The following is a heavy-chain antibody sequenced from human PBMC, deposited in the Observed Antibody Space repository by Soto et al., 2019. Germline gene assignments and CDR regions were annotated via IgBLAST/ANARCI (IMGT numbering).Heavy chain of an antibody. Sequence: QVQLVESGGGVVQPGRSLRLSCAASGFTFSSYGMHWVRQAPGKGLEWVAVISYDGSNKYYADSVKGRFTISRDNSKNTLYLQMNSLRAEDTAGYYCAKDYGDYVPYYFDYWGQGTLVTVSS. D-gene: IGHD4-17*01. J-gene: IGHJ4*02. CDR3: AKDYGDYVPYYFDY. CDR2: ISYDGSNK. V-gene: IGHV3-30*18. CDR1: GFTFSSYG.